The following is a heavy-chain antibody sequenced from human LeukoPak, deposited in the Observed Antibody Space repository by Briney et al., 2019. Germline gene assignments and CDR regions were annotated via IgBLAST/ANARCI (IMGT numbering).Heavy chain of an antibody. CDR1: GFTFSSYW. V-gene: IGHV3-74*01. Sequence: GGSLRLSCAASGFTFSSYWMHWVRQAPGKGLVWVSRINTDGSSTSYADSVKGRFTISRDNAKNTLYLQMNSLRAEDTAVYYCARDCSSTSCYHDAFDIWGQGTMVTVSS. J-gene: IGHJ3*02. CDR3: ARDCSSTSCYHDAFDI. CDR2: INTDGSST. D-gene: IGHD2-2*01.